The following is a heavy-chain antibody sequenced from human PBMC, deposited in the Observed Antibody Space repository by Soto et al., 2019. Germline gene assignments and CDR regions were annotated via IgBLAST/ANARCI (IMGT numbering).Heavy chain of an antibody. CDR2: IIPIFGTA. CDR1: GGTFSSYA. Sequence: SVKVSCKASGGTFSSYAISWVRQAPGQGLEWMGGIIPIFGTANYAQKFQGRVTITADKSTSTAYMELSSLRSEDTAIYFCGRVMRSLLSITALDTWGQGTLVTVSS. CDR3: GRVMRSLLSITALDT. D-gene: IGHD3-10*01. J-gene: IGHJ5*02. V-gene: IGHV1-69*06.